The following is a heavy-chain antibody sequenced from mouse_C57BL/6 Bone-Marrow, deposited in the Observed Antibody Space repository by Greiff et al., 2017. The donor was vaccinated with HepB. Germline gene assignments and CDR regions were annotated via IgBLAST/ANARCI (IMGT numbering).Heavy chain of an antibody. CDR1: GYTFTDYY. CDR2: INPYNGGT. CDR3: ARSGDGYLYYYAMDY. J-gene: IGHJ4*01. V-gene: IGHV1-19*01. D-gene: IGHD2-3*01. Sequence: EVQLQQSGPVLVKPGASVKMSCKASGYTFTDYYMNWVKQSHGKSLEWIGAINPYNGGTSYNQKFKGKATLTVDKSSSTAYMELNSLTSEDSAVYYCARSGDGYLYYYAMDYWGQGTSVTVSS.